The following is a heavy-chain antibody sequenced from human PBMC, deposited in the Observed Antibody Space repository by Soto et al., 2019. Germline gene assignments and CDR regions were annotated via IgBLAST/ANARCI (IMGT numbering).Heavy chain of an antibody. J-gene: IGHJ6*02. Sequence: QVQLVQSGAEVRTPGASVKISCKASGNTFRSHGVQWVRQAPGQRLEWVGWSNGGNGFTKYSQEFQDRVTITRDTAASTIYMELHSLTSDDTAVYYCARLSYSDALDVWGQGTTVTVSS. CDR1: GNTFRSHG. CDR3: ARLSYSDALDV. V-gene: IGHV1-3*02. D-gene: IGHD4-17*01. CDR2: SNGGNGFT.